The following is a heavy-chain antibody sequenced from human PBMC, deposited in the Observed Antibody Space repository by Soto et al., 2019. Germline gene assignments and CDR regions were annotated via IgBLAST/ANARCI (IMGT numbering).Heavy chain of an antibody. V-gene: IGHV4-34*01. D-gene: IGHD3-10*01. CDR3: VSYGSGSYSPFDY. CDR2: IHHSGTT. J-gene: IGHJ4*02. CDR1: GGSFSSFY. Sequence: PSETLSLTCTVYGGSFSSFYWSWIRQSPGKGLEWIGEIHHSGTTNYNPSLKSRVTISVDTSKNQFSLELSSVTAADTALYYCVSYGSGSYSPFDYWGQGTLVTVSS.